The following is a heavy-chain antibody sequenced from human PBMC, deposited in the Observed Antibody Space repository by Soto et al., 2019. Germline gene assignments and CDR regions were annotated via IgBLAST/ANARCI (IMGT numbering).Heavy chain of an antibody. D-gene: IGHD5-12*01. V-gene: IGHV1-69*01. CDR3: ARDQGEMATIDAFDI. J-gene: IGHJ3*02. CDR2: IIPIFGTA. CDR1: GGTFSSYA. Sequence: XVKVSCNSSGGTFSSYAISWVRQAPGQGLEWMGGIIPIFGTANYAQKFQGRVTITADESTSTAYMELSSLRSEDTAVYYCARDQGEMATIDAFDIWGQGTMVTV.